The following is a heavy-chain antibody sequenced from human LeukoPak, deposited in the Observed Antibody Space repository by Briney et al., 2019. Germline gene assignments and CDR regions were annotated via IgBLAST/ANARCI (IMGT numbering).Heavy chain of an antibody. CDR3: AKHVVGATTGFDY. CDR2: ISSRSSYI. J-gene: IGHJ4*02. D-gene: IGHD1-26*01. V-gene: IGHV3-21*04. CDR1: GFTFSSYE. Sequence: GGSLRLSCAASGFTFSSYEMHWVRQAPGKGLEWVSSISSRSSYIYYADSVKGRFTISRDNAKNSLYLQMNSLRAEDTAVYYCAKHVVGATTGFDYWGQGTLVTVSS.